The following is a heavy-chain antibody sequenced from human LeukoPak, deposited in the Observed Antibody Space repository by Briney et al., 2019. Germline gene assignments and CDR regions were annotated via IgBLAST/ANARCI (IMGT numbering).Heavy chain of an antibody. Sequence: PGGSLRLSCAASGLTVSSNYMSWVRQAPGKGLEWVSYISSSGSIIYYADSVKGRFTISRDNAKNSLYLQMNSLRAEDTAVYYCARDLAMAGRDLDYWGQGTLVTVSS. D-gene: IGHD6-19*01. J-gene: IGHJ4*02. CDR2: ISSSGSII. V-gene: IGHV3-11*01. CDR1: GLTVSSNY. CDR3: ARDLAMAGRDLDY.